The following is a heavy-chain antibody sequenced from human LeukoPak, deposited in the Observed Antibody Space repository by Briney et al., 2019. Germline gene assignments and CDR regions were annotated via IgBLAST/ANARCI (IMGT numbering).Heavy chain of an antibody. CDR3: ARVLYTYDAFDI. CDR1: GGSFSGSY. J-gene: IGHJ3*02. D-gene: IGHD2/OR15-2a*01. CDR2: INHSGST. V-gene: IGHV4-34*01. Sequence: SETLSLTCAVYGGSFSGSYWSWIRQPPGKGLEWIGEINHSGSTNYNPSLKSRVTISVDTSKNQFSLKLSSVTAADTAVYYCARVLYTYDAFDIWGQGTMVTVSS.